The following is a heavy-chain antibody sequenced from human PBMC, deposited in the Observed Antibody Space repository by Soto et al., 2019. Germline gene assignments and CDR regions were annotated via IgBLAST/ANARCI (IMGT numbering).Heavy chain of an antibody. CDR1: GGSVSSSSYY. D-gene: IGHD3-9*01. CDR3: GRLEGLATISYYFDY. J-gene: IGHJ4*02. V-gene: IGHV4-39*01. Sequence: QLQLQDSGPGLVKPSETLSLTCTVSGGSVSSSSYYWGWVRQPPGKGLEWIGSVYYSGSTYYNPSLESRVTISVDKSKNQFSLKLMSVSAADTAVYYCGRLEGLATISYYFDYWGQGALVTVSS. CDR2: VYYSGST.